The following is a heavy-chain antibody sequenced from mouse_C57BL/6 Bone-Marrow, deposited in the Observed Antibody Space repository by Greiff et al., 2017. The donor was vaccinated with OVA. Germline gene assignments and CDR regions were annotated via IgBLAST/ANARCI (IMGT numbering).Heavy chain of an antibody. CDR1: GFTFSDYY. Sequence: EVQLQQSGGGLVQPGGSLKLSCAASGFTFSDYYMYWVRQTPEKRLEWVAYISNGGGSTYYPDTVKGRFTISRDNAKNTLYLQMSRLKSEDTAMYYCARHSRLGYYFDDWGQGTTLTVSS. J-gene: IGHJ2*01. CDR2: ISNGGGST. D-gene: IGHD1-2*01. CDR3: ARHSRLGYYFDD. V-gene: IGHV5-12*01.